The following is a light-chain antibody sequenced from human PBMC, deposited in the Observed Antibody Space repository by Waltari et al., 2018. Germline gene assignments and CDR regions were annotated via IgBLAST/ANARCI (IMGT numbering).Light chain of an antibody. V-gene: IGKV4-1*01. J-gene: IGKJ1*01. Sequence: DIVMTQSPDSLAVSLGERATINCKSSQSVLYSSNNKDYLDWFQQKPVQPPKLLISWASTRESGVPDRFSGSGSGTDFTLTISSLQAEDVAVYYCQQYYSTVRTFGQGTKVEIK. CDR2: WAS. CDR1: QSVLYSSNNKDY. CDR3: QQYYSTVRT.